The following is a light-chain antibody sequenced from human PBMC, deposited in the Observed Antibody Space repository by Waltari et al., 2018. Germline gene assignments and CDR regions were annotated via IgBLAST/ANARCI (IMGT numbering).Light chain of an antibody. CDR1: SGSLSTTSY. J-gene: IGLJ3*02. V-gene: IGLV8-61*01. CDR2: KAN. Sequence: QTVVNQEPSLSVSPGGTVTLTCALSSGSLSTTSYATWYQQTPGQAHRTVGYKANARSSGVPDRFSGSILGNTAALTITGAQADDESDYYCALYMGSGIWVFGGGTRLTVL. CDR3: ALYMGSGIWV.